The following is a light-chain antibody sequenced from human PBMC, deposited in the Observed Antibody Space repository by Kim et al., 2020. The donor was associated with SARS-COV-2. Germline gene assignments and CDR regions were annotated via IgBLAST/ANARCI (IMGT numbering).Light chain of an antibody. CDR1: SGHSTYA. CDR3: QTWGTGIVV. Sequence: QLVLTQSPSASASLGASVKLTCTLSSGHSTYAIAWHQQQPEKGPRNLMKLNSDGTHSKGDGIPDRFSGSSSGAERYLIISNLQSEDEADYYCQTWGTGIVVFGGGTQLTVL. J-gene: IGLJ2*01. V-gene: IGLV4-69*01. CDR2: LNSDGTH.